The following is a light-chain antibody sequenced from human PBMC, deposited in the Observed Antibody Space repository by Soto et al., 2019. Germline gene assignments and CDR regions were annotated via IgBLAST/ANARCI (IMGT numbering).Light chain of an antibody. CDR1: SSDVGGSDY. J-gene: IGLJ2*01. CDR2: EVT. Sequence: QSALTQPPSASGSPGQSVTISCTGTSSDVGGSDYVSWYQQDPGKAPKLIIYEVTKRPAGVPDRFSGSKSGNTASLTVSGLQADDESYYYCSSFARGDNPHVLFGGVTKVTVL. CDR3: SSFARGDNPHVL. V-gene: IGLV2-8*01.